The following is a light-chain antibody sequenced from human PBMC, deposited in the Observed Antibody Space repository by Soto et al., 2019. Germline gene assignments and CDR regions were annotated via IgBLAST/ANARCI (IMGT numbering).Light chain of an antibody. CDR1: SSDVGAYNY. J-gene: IGLJ2*01. Sequence: QAVVTQPPSASGSPGQSVTISCTGTSSDVGAYNYVSWYQHHPGKAPKLLIYEVYKRASGVPDRFSGFKSGNTASLLVSGLQAEDEADYYCTSYAGSNNVIFGGGTKLTVL. V-gene: IGLV2-8*01. CDR3: TSYAGSNNVI. CDR2: EVY.